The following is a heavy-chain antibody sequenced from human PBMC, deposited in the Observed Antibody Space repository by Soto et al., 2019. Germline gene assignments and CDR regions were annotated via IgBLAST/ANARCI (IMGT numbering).Heavy chain of an antibody. CDR1: GFTFSSYV. D-gene: IGHD1-7*01. V-gene: IGHV3-23*01. J-gene: IGHJ4*02. CDR2: SSATGAGT. Sequence: LRLSCAASGFTFSSYVMTWVRQAPGKGLEWVSFSSATGAGTYYADSVKGRFTISRDNSKNTLYLQMTSLRADDTAVYYCAKDRRAGGNYGFYSDFWGQGALVTVSS. CDR3: AKDRRAGGNYGFYSDF.